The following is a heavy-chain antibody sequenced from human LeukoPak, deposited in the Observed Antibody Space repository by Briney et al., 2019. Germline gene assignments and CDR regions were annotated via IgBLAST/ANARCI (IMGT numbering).Heavy chain of an antibody. D-gene: IGHD3-22*01. CDR3: ASDHNRGRYHDSSGYYFDY. CDR1: RFTFSIYA. V-gene: IGHV3-23*01. Sequence: GGSLRLSCAASRFTFSIYAMTWVRQTPGEGLQWVSPISGSGGNTYYADSVKGRFTISRDNAKNSLYLQMNSLRAEDTAVYYCASDHNRGRYHDSSGYYFDYWGQGTLVTVSS. J-gene: IGHJ4*02. CDR2: ISGSGGNT.